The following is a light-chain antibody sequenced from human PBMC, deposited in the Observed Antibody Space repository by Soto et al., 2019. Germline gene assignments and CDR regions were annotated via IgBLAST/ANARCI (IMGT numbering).Light chain of an antibody. Sequence: EIVLSQSPGTLSLSPGERATLSCRASQSVISNYLAWYQKKPCQAPRLLIYGASSRATGIPDRFSGSSSGTDFTLTISRLEPEDFAVYYCQQYGSSPTFGQGTRLEIK. V-gene: IGKV3-20*01. J-gene: IGKJ5*01. CDR3: QQYGSSPT. CDR1: QSVISNY. CDR2: GAS.